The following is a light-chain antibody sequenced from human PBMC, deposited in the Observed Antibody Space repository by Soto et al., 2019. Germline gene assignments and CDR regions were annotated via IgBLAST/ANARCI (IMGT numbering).Light chain of an antibody. Sequence: DIQMTQSPSTLSGSVGDRVTITCRASQTISSWLAWYQLKPGKAPKLLIYKASTLKSGVPSRFSGSGSGTEFTLTISSLQPDDFATYYCQHYNSYSEAFGQGTKVDTK. CDR1: QTISSW. V-gene: IGKV1-5*03. CDR2: KAS. J-gene: IGKJ1*01. CDR3: QHYNSYSEA.